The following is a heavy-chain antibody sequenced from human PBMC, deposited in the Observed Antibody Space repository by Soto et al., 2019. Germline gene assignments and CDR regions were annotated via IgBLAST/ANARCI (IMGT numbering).Heavy chain of an antibody. J-gene: IGHJ4*02. CDR2: ISYDGGNK. V-gene: IGHV3-30-3*01. CDR3: ARDRVYYGSGSYYSNFDY. Sequence: SLRLSCAASGFTFSSYAMHWVRQAPGKGLEWVAVISYDGGNKYYADSVKGRFTISRDNSKNTLYLQMNSLRAEDTAVYYCARDRVYYGSGSYYSNFDYWGQGTLVTVSS. CDR1: GFTFSSYA. D-gene: IGHD3-10*01.